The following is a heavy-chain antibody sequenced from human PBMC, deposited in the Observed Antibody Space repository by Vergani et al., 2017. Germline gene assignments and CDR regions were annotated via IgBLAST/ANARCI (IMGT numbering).Heavy chain of an antibody. J-gene: IGHJ3*02. Sequence: QVQLQESGPGLVKPSETLSLTCSVSGYSISRCYFWGWFRQPPGKGLEWIGNIFHTGLTYRNPSLRSRVSISVDTSRDQFSLKLRSVTAADTAAYFCARGGLPDALDIWGKGTLVTVSS. V-gene: IGHV4-38-2*02. CDR2: IFHTGLT. CDR3: ARGGLPDALDI. CDR1: GYSISRCYF.